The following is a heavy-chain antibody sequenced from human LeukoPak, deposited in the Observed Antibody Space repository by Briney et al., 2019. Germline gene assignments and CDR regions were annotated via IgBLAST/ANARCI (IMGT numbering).Heavy chain of an antibody. J-gene: IGHJ4*02. CDR2: IWYDGSNK. D-gene: IGHD5-12*01. CDR1: GFTFSSYG. V-gene: IGHV3-33*01. CDR3: ARDRKFGLRGYVPEFDY. Sequence: GRSLRLSCAASGFTFSSYGMHWVRQAPGKGLEWVAVIWYDGSNKYYADSVKGRFTISRDNSKNTLYLQMNSLRAEDTAVYYCARDRKFGLRGYVPEFDYWGQGTLVTVSS.